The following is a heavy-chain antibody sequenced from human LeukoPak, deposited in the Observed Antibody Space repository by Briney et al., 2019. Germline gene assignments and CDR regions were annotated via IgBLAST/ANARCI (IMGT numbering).Heavy chain of an antibody. CDR3: ARVDSSGYYGH. V-gene: IGHV3-7*04. CDR1: GFTFSISW. CDR2: INQDGSEK. D-gene: IGHD3-22*01. Sequence: PGGSLRLSCAASGFTFSISWMSWVRQAPGKGLEWVANINQDGSEKYYVESVKGRFTISRDNAKNSLYLQMNSLRAEDTAVYYCARVDSSGYYGHWGQETLVTVSS. J-gene: IGHJ4*02.